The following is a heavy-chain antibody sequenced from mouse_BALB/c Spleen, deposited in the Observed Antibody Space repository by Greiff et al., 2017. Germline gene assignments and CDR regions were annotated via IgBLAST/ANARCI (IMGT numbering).Heavy chain of an antibody. CDR1: GFNIKDTY. D-gene: IGHD2-14*01. Sequence: LQQSGAELVKPGASAKLSCTASGFNIKDTYMHWVKQRPEQGLEWIGRIDPANGNTKYDPKFQGKATITADTSSNTAYLQLSSLTSEDTAVYYCARGGVRHYAMDYWGQGTSVTVSS. CDR2: IDPANGNT. V-gene: IGHV14-3*02. CDR3: ARGGVRHYAMDY. J-gene: IGHJ4*01.